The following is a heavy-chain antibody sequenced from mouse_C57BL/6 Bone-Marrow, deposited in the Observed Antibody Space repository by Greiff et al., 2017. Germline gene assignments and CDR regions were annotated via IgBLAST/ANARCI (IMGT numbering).Heavy chain of an antibody. J-gene: IGHJ1*03. V-gene: IGHV1-64*01. CDR1: GYTFTSYW. Sequence: QVQLQQPGAELVKPGASVKLSCKASGYTFTSYWMHWVKQRPGQGLEWIGMIHPNSGSTNYNEKFTSKATLTVDKSSSTAYMQLSSLTSEDSAVYYCARGVYYDYVYWYFDVWGTGTTVTVSS. CDR3: ARGVYYDYVYWYFDV. CDR2: IHPNSGST. D-gene: IGHD2-4*01.